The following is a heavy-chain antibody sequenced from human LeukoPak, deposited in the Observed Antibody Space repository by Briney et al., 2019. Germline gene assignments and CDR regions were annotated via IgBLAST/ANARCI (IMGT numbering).Heavy chain of an antibody. J-gene: IGHJ5*02. Sequence: ASVKVSCKASGYRFTDYYMHWVRQAPGQGLEWMGFINPNTGCTTYSQKFQGRVTMTRDTSISTAYMELTRLTSDDAAVFYCASGNTPLRMVRGVISDNCFDPWGQGTLVTVSS. V-gene: IGHV1-2*02. CDR3: ASGNTPLRMVRGVISDNCFDP. CDR2: INPNTGCT. D-gene: IGHD3-10*01. CDR1: GYRFTDYY.